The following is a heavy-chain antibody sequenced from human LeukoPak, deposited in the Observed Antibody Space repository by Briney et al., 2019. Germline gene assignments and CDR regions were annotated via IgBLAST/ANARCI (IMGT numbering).Heavy chain of an antibody. CDR2: IYYSGST. CDR1: VGSMSRYY. J-gene: IGHJ6*02. V-gene: IGHV4-59*01. CDR3: ARTSGWSLYGMDV. D-gene: IGHD6-19*01. Sequence: SSETLSLTCTVSVGSMSRYYWSWIRQPPGKGLEGIGYIYYSGSTNYNPSLKSRVTIPVDTSKNQFSLKLSSVTAADTAVYYCARTSGWSLYGMDVWGQGTTVTVSS.